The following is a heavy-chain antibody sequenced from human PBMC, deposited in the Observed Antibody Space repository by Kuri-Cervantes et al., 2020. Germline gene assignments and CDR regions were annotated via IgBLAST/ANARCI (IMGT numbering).Heavy chain of an antibody. CDR2: INTNTGNP. CDR3: ARADSSSYYYMDV. V-gene: IGHV7-4-1*01. Sequence: ASVKVSCKASGYTFTSYAMNWVRQAPGQGLEWMGWINTNTGNPTYGQGFTGRFVFSLDTSISTAYLQICSLKAEDTAVYYCARADSSSYYYMDVWGKGTTVTVSS. J-gene: IGHJ6*03. CDR1: GYTFTSYA. D-gene: IGHD6-6*01.